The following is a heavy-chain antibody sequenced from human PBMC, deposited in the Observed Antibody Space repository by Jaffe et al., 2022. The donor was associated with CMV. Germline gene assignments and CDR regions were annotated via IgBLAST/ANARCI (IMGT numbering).Heavy chain of an antibody. CDR1: GFTFSDYY. V-gene: IGHV3-11*01. J-gene: IGHJ6*02. D-gene: IGHD2-8*01. CDR3: ARDGPPGVPDLYCTNGVCYRTYYYGMDV. Sequence: QVQLVESGGGLVKPGGSLRLSCAASGFTFSDYYMSWIRQAPGKGLEWVSYISSSGSTIYYADSVKGRFTISRDNAKNSLYLQMNSLRAEDTAVYYCARDGPPGVPDLYCTNGVCYRTYYYGMDVWGQGTTVTVSS. CDR2: ISSSGSTI.